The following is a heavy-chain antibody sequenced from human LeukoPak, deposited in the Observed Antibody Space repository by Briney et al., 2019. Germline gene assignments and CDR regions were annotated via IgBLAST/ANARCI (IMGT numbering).Heavy chain of an antibody. V-gene: IGHV4-34*01. D-gene: IGHD5-12*01. Sequence: SETLSLTCAVYGGSFSGYYWSWIRQPPGKGLEWIGEINHSGSTNYNPSLKSRVTISVDTSKNQFSLKLSSVTAADTAVYYCARQYSGYDLHSYIDWGQGTLVTVSS. CDR3: ARQYSGYDLHSYID. J-gene: IGHJ4*02. CDR1: GGSFSGYY. CDR2: INHSGST.